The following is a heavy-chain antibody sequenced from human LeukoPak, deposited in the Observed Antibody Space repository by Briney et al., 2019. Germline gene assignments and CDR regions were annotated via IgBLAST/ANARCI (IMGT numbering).Heavy chain of an antibody. CDR1: GYTFTGYY. Sequence: ASVKVSCKASGYTFTGYYMHWVRQAPGQGLEWMGWINPNSGGTNYAQKFQGRVTMTRDTSISTAYMELSRLRSDDTAVYYCAEEGYCSGGSCYYWGQGTLVTVSS. D-gene: IGHD2-15*01. CDR3: AEEGYCSGGSCYY. V-gene: IGHV1-2*02. CDR2: INPNSGGT. J-gene: IGHJ4*02.